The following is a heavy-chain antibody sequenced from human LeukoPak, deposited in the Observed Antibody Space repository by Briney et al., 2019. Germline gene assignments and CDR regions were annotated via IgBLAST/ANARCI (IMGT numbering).Heavy chain of an antibody. CDR1: GFTFSSYA. J-gene: IGHJ4*02. D-gene: IGHD4-17*01. CDR3: ARMANYGDYLFDC. CDR2: ISYDGSNK. V-gene: IGHV3-30*04. Sequence: PGGSLRLSCAASGFTFSSYAMYWVRQAPGKGLEWVAVISYDGSNKYYADSVKGRFTISRDNSKNTLYLQMNSLRAEDTAVYYCARMANYGDYLFDCWGQGTLVTVSS.